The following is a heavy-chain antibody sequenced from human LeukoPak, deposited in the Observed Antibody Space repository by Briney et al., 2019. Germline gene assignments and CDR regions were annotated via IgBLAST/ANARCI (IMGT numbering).Heavy chain of an antibody. Sequence: SETLSLTCTVSGGSISIYYWSWIRQPPGKGVEWSGYIYYSGSTNYNTSLECRGTISVDTSKNQFSLKLSSVTAAHPAVYYWARGGSGQWFGELLYYGMDVWGQGTTVTVSS. D-gene: IGHD3-10*01. CDR2: IYYSGST. CDR1: GGSISIYY. V-gene: IGHV4-59*13. J-gene: IGHJ6*02. CDR3: ARGGSGQWFGELLYYGMDV.